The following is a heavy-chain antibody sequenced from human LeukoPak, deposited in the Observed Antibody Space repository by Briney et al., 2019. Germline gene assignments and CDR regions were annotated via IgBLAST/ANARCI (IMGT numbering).Heavy chain of an antibody. Sequence: SETLSLTCIVSGGSFSTSSYFWGWIRQPPGKGLEWIGTIYYTGSTYYNPSLKSRVIISEDTSKNRFSLNVTSLTAADTAIYYCARAPYNSKYYITDWGRGTLVTVSS. CDR3: ARAPYNSKYYITD. J-gene: IGHJ4*02. CDR1: GGSFSTSSYF. CDR2: IYYTGST. D-gene: IGHD4-11*01. V-gene: IGHV4-39*07.